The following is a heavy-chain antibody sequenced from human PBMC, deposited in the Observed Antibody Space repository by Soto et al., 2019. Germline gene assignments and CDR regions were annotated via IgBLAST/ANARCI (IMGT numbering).Heavy chain of an antibody. CDR2: IFHNGNT. J-gene: IGHJ6*02. Sequence: SDTLSLTCAVSSGSIRSSNWWSWVRQSPGKGLEWIGEIFHNGNTYYNPSLNSRVTISVDTSKNQFSLNLRSVTAADTAVYYCARRTWGMDVWGQGTTVTVSS. V-gene: IGHV4-4*02. CDR3: ARRTWGMDV. D-gene: IGHD2-8*01. CDR1: SGSIRSSNW.